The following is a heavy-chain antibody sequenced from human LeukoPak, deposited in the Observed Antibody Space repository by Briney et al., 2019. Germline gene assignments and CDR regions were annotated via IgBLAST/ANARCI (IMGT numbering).Heavy chain of an antibody. J-gene: IGHJ2*01. CDR3: ARGKDSNGSGTYYNIDWYFDL. Sequence: GGSLRLSCAASGFTFDDYAMHWVRQAPGKGLEWVSGISWNSGSIGYADSVKGRFTISRDNAKNSLYLQMNSLRAEDTAVYFCARGKDSNGSGTYYNIDWYFDLWGRGTLVTVSS. CDR2: ISWNSGSI. CDR1: GFTFDDYA. D-gene: IGHD3-10*01. V-gene: IGHV3-9*01.